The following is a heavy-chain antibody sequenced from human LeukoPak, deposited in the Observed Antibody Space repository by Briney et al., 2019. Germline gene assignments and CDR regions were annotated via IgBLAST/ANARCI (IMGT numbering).Heavy chain of an antibody. Sequence: GGSLRLSCAASGFTFRDYWIHWVRQAPGKGLEWVSYISSSGSTIYYADSVKGRFTISRDNAKNSLYLQMNSLRAEDTAVYYCARERTLRKSHYYDSSGYYLGPLDYWGQGTLVTVSS. J-gene: IGHJ4*02. CDR1: GFTFRDYW. CDR3: ARERTLRKSHYYDSSGYYLGPLDY. CDR2: ISSSGSTI. V-gene: IGHV3-11*04. D-gene: IGHD3-22*01.